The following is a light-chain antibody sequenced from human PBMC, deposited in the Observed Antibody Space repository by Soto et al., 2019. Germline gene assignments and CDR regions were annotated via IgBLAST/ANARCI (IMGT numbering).Light chain of an antibody. CDR1: NSDVGGYKY. Sequence: QSALTQPRSVSGSPGQSVTISCTGTNSDVGGYKYASWYQQYPGKAPKLMIYDVSERPSGVPARFSASKSGNTASLTISGLQDEDEADYYCCSYAGGFTPHVFGTGTKLTVL. J-gene: IGLJ1*01. V-gene: IGLV2-11*01. CDR3: CSYAGGFTPHV. CDR2: DVS.